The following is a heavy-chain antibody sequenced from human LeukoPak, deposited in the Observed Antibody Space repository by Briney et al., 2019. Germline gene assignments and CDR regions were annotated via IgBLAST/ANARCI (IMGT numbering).Heavy chain of an antibody. Sequence: ASVKVSCKASGYTFTSYYMHWVRQAPGQGLEWMGGINPSGGSTSYAQKFQGRLTMTRDTSTSTVYMELSSLRSEDTAVYYCARHGITGDAYWYFDLWGRGTLVTVSS. V-gene: IGHV1-46*01. CDR1: GYTFTSYY. J-gene: IGHJ2*01. CDR2: INPSGGST. CDR3: ARHGITGDAYWYFDL. D-gene: IGHD7-27*01.